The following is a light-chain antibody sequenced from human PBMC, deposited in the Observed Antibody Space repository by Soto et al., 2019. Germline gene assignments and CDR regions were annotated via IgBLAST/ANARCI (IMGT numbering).Light chain of an antibody. CDR3: SSYTSSSTLV. CDR1: SSDVGDYKY. V-gene: IGLV2-14*01. J-gene: IGLJ3*02. Sequence: QSALTQPASVSGSPGQSITISCTGTSSDVGDYKYVSWYQQHPGKAPKLMIYEVGNRPSGVSQRFSGSKSGNTASLTIFGLQAEDEADYYCSSYTSSSTLVFGGGTKLTVL. CDR2: EVG.